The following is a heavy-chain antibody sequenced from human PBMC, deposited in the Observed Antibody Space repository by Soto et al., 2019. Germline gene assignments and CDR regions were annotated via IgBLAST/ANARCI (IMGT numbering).Heavy chain of an antibody. V-gene: IGHV3-33*01. CDR2: IWYDGSNK. Sequence: QVQLVESGGGVVQPGRSLRLSCVASGFTFSSYGMHWVRQAPGKGLEWVAVIWYDGSNKYYADSVKGRFTISRDNSKNTLYLQMNSLRGEDTAVYYCASDLGYCSGGSCPRLGIIDYWGQGTLVTVPS. CDR1: GFTFSSYG. D-gene: IGHD2-15*01. J-gene: IGHJ4*02. CDR3: ASDLGYCSGGSCPRLGIIDY.